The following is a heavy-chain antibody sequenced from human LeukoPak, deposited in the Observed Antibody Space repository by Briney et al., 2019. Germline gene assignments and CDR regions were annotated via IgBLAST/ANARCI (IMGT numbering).Heavy chain of an antibody. CDR3: ARLSYYGSGSSSFRY. CDR1: GYSFTSYW. D-gene: IGHD3-10*01. CDR2: IYPGDSDT. J-gene: IGHJ4*02. V-gene: IGHV5-51*01. Sequence: GESLKISCKGSGYSFTSYWIGWVRQMPGKGLEWMGIIYPGDSDTRYSPSFQGQVTISADKSISTAYLQWSSLKASDTAMYCCARLSYYGSGSSSFRYWGQGTLVTVSS.